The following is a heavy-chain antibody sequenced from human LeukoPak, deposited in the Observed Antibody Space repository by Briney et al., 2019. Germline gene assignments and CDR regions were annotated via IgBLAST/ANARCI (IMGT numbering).Heavy chain of an antibody. CDR1: RFTFSTYG. D-gene: IGHD2-15*01. CDR3: AKDMSVVVVAATPGRGYYYGMDV. Sequence: GGSLKLPCAASRFTFSTYGMHWVRQAPGKGLEWVAVISYDGSNKYYADSVKGRFTISRDNAKNSLYLQMNSLRAEDTALYYCAKDMSVVVVAATPGRGYYYGMDVWGQGTTVTVSS. CDR2: ISYDGSNK. V-gene: IGHV3-30*18. J-gene: IGHJ6*02.